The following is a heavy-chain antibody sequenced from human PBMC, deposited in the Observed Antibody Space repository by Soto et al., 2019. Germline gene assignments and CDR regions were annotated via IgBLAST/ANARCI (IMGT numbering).Heavy chain of an antibody. J-gene: IGHJ6*03. V-gene: IGHV3-30*18. Sequence: QVQLVESGGGVVQPGRSLRLSCAASGFTFSSYGMHWVRQAPGKGLEWVAVISYDGSNKYYADSGKGRFTISRHNSKNTLYLQMNSLRAEDTAVYYCAKEPLHTYYYYYMDVWGKGTTVTVSS. CDR3: AKEPLHTYYYYYMDV. CDR1: GFTFSSYG. CDR2: ISYDGSNK. D-gene: IGHD4-4*01.